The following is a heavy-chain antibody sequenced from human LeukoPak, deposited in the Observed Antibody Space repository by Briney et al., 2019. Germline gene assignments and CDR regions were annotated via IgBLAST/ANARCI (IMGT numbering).Heavy chain of an antibody. D-gene: IGHD6-13*01. J-gene: IGHJ4*02. CDR2: IIPILGIA. Sequence: SVKVSCKASGGTFSSYAISWVRQAPGQGLEWMGRIIPILGIANYAQKFQGRVTITADKSTSTAYMELSSLRSEDTAVYYCARTPNYYSSSWYYFDYWGQGTLVTVSS. CDR1: GGTFSSYA. CDR3: ARTPNYYSSSWYYFDY. V-gene: IGHV1-69*04.